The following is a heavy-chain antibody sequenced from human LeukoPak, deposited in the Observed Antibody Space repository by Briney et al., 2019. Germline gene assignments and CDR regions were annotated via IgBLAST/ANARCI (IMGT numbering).Heavy chain of an antibody. CDR1: GGSFSGYY. V-gene: IGHV4-34*01. CDR3: ARARYSSSPYGGNWFDP. Sequence: SETLSLTCAVYGGSFSGYYWSWIRQPPGKGLEWIGEINHSGSTNYNPSLKSRVTISVDTSKNQFSLKLSSVTAADTAVYYCARARYSSSPYGGNWFDPWGQGTLVTVSS. J-gene: IGHJ5*02. D-gene: IGHD6-13*01. CDR2: INHSGST.